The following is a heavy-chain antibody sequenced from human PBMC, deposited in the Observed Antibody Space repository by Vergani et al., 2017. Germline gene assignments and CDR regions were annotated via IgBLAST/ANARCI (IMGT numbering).Heavy chain of an antibody. CDR3: ARKHISNYYDSSGYYYMGYYYGMDV. D-gene: IGHD3-22*01. V-gene: IGHV3-33*01. CDR2: IHYDGSHE. CDR1: GFSFSSFG. Sequence: QVQLVESGGGVVQPGRSLRLSCAASGFSFSSFGFHWVRQAPGKGLEWVAFIHYDGSHEYYIDSVKGRFTISRDNSKNTLILQMNGLRAEDTAVYYCARKHISNYYDSSGYYYMGYYYGMDVWGQGTTVTVSS. J-gene: IGHJ6*02.